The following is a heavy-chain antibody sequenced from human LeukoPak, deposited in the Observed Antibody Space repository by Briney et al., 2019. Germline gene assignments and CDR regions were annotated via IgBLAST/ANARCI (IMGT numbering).Heavy chain of an antibody. V-gene: IGHV4-59*01. J-gene: IGHJ5*02. CDR3: AREGGSYYHWFDP. CDR1: GGSISNYY. CDR2: IFYSGST. D-gene: IGHD1-26*01. Sequence: SETLSLTCTLSGGSISNYYWSWIRQPPGKGLEWIGNIFYSGSTNYNPSLKSRVTISLDTSKNQFSLKLASVSAADTAVYYCAREGGSYYHWFDPWGQGTLVTVSS.